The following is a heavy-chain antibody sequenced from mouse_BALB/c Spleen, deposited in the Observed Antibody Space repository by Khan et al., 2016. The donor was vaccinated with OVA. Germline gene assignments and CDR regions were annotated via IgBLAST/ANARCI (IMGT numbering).Heavy chain of an antibody. J-gene: IGHJ3*01. CDR3: ARLSYYYDSEVFAY. V-gene: IGHV5-6*01. CDR2: VSTGGHYT. Sequence: EVELVESGGDVGKPGGSLKLSCAASGFTFSTYGMSWVRQTPDKRLEWVATVSTGGHYTYYPDTVKGRFTISRDNAKNTLYLQMSSLKTEDTAMFYCARLSYYYDSEVFAYWGQGTLVTVSA. CDR1: GFTFSTYG. D-gene: IGHD1-1*01.